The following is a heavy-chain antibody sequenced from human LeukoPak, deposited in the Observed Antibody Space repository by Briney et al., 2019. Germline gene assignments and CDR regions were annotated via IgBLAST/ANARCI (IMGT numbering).Heavy chain of an antibody. V-gene: IGHV3-74*01. Sequence: GGSLRLSCAASGFTFNTYWMHWVRQAPGKGLVWVSHINPDGSETNYADSVTGRFTISRDNVKNTLYLQMNSLRAEDTAVYYCARDPVRRDSYWGQGILITVSS. CDR3: ARDPVRRDSY. CDR1: GFTFNTYW. D-gene: IGHD3-10*01. J-gene: IGHJ4*02. CDR2: INPDGSET.